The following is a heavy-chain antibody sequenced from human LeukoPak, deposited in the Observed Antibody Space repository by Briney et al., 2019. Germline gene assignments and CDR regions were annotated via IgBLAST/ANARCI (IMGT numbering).Heavy chain of an antibody. D-gene: IGHD1-26*01. CDR2: IYYSGST. V-gene: IGHV4-39*07. CDR3: ARSRYSGSYGYFQH. Sequence: PSETLSLTCTVSGGSISSSSYYWGWIRQPPGKGLEWIGSIYYSGSTNYNPSLKSRVTISVDTSKNQFSLKLSSVTAADTAVYYCARSRYSGSYGYFQHWGQGTLVTVSS. CDR1: GGSISSSSYY. J-gene: IGHJ1*01.